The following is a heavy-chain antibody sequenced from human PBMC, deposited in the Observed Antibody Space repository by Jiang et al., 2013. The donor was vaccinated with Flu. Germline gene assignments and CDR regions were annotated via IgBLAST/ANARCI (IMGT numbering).Heavy chain of an antibody. V-gene: IGHV4-59*08. Sequence: KPSETLSLTCTVSGGSISSYYWSWIRQPPGKGLEWIGYIYYSGSTNYNPSLKSRVTISVDTSKNQFSLKPSSVTAADTAVYYCARGSSYYFDYWGQGTLVTVSS. J-gene: IGHJ4*02. CDR1: GGSISSYY. D-gene: IGHD6-13*01. CDR3: ARGSSYYFDY. CDR2: IYYSGST.